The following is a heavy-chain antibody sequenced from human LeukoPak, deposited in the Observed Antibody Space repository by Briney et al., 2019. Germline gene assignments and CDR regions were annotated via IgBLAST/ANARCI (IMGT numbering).Heavy chain of an antibody. CDR1: GFIFSKCG. Sequence: GGSLRLSCAASGFIFSKCGMHWVRQAPGKGLEWVAVTSYDGSRTQYGDSVKGRFTISRDNSKNTLYLQMDSLSTEDTAVYYCVKGWARSGDIWYSNDYWGQGTLVIVSS. D-gene: IGHD2-15*01. CDR3: VKGWARSGDIWYSNDY. V-gene: IGHV3-30*18. J-gene: IGHJ4*02. CDR2: TSYDGSRT.